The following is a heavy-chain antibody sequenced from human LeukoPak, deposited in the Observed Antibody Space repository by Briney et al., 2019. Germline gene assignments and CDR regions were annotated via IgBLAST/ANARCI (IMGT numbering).Heavy chain of an antibody. D-gene: IGHD3-9*01. J-gene: IGHJ4*02. CDR3: ATLRDYDILTGYYNAGDY. CDR2: FDPEDGET. CDR1: GGTFSSYA. V-gene: IGHV1-24*01. Sequence: ASVKVSCKASGGTFSSYAISWVRQAPGQGLEWMGGFDPEDGETIYAQKFQGRVTMTEDTSTDTAYMELSSLRSEDTAVYYCATLRDYDILTGYYNAGDYWGQGTLVTVSS.